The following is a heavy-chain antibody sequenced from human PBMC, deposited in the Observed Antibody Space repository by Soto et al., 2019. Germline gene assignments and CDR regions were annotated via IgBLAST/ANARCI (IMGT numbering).Heavy chain of an antibody. CDR1: GYTFTSYD. V-gene: IGHV1-8*01. CDR3: ARGRIIVAGGFDP. D-gene: IGHD6-19*01. Sequence: QVQLVQSGAEVKKPGASVKVSCKASGYTFTSYDIIWVRQATGQGLEWMGWMNPSTGNTDSAEKFQGRLTMTRNTXIITVYMELSSLSVEATAVYYCARGRIIVAGGFDPWGQGTLVTVSS. CDR2: MNPSTGNT. J-gene: IGHJ5*02.